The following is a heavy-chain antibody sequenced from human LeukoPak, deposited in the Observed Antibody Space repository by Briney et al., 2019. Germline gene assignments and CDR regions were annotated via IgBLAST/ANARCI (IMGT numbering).Heavy chain of an antibody. D-gene: IGHD6-19*01. J-gene: IGHJ4*02. CDR2: SFFSGST. CDR3: ARGGLSSGWYG. Sequence: SETLSLTCTVSGGSISSYYWSWIRQPPGKGLEWIGYSFFSGSTNYNPSLKSQVTISLDTSKNQFSLRLNSVTAADTAVYYCARGGLSSGWYGWGQGTLVTVSS. V-gene: IGHV4-59*01. CDR1: GGSISSYY.